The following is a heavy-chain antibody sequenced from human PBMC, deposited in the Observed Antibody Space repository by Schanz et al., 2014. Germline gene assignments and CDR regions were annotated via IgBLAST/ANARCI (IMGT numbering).Heavy chain of an antibody. CDR1: GFTFSSYW. D-gene: IGHD3-3*01. CDR3: ARDKGGYYPFDY. V-gene: IGHV3-74*01. J-gene: IGHJ4*02. Sequence: EVHLVESGGGLVQPGGSLRLSCAASGFTFSSYWMHWVRQAPGKGLVWISRINSDGSSASYADSVKGRFTISRDNAKNSLYLQMNSLRAEDTAVYYCARDKGGYYPFDYWGQGTLVTVSS. CDR2: INSDGSSA.